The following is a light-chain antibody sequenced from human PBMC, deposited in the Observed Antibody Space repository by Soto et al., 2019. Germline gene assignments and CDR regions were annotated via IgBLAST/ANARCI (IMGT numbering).Light chain of an antibody. CDR2: DVS. CDR3: SSYAGSYTLV. CDR1: SNDVGGYNF. Sequence: QSALTQPRSVSGSPGQSVTISCTGTSNDVGGYNFVSWYQQHPGKVPKLFIYDVSRRPSGVPDRVSGSKSGNTASLTISGLQAEDEADYYCSSYAGSYTLVFGGGTKLTVL. V-gene: IGLV2-11*01. J-gene: IGLJ2*01.